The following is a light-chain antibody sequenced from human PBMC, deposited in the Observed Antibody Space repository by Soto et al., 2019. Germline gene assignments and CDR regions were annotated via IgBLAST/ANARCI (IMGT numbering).Light chain of an antibody. Sequence: IVVTRSPGTMTLSPGERSRLSCRASQSVSSSYLAWYQQNPGQAPRLLIYCASSRATGIPDRFSGSGSGTAFTLTISSQEPEDFGVYCCHQRNKFGQGTRLEI. CDR3: HQRNK. CDR2: CAS. V-gene: IGKV3D-20*02. J-gene: IGKJ5*01. CDR1: QSVSSSY.